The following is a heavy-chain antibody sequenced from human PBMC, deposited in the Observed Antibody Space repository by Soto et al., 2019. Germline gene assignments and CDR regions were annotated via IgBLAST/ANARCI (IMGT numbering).Heavy chain of an antibody. Sequence: GGSLRLSCAASGFTFSSYSMNWVRQAPGKGLEWVSYISSSSSTIYYADSVKGRSTISRDNAKNSLYRQMNSLRDEDTAVYYCARDEPSSTSPGVNWSHYYYYYGMDVWGQGTTVTVSS. CDR1: GFTFSSYS. CDR2: ISSSSSTI. D-gene: IGHD2-2*01. CDR3: ARDEPSSTSPGVNWSHYYYYYGMDV. V-gene: IGHV3-48*02. J-gene: IGHJ6*02.